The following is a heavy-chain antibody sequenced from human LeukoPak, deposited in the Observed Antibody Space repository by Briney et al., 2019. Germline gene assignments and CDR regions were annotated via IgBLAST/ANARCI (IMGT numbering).Heavy chain of an antibody. CDR1: GFTFSSYG. CDR2: ISYDGSNK. D-gene: IGHD3-10*01. CDR3: AKDGSPERHMARGVIPKRDYGMDV. V-gene: IGHV3-30*18. Sequence: PGRSLRLSCAASGFTFSSYGMHWVRQAPGKGLEWVAVISYDGSNKYYADSVKGRFTVSRDNSKNTLYLQMNSLRAEDTAVYYCAKDGSPERHMARGVIPKRDYGMDVWGKGTTVTVSS. J-gene: IGHJ6*04.